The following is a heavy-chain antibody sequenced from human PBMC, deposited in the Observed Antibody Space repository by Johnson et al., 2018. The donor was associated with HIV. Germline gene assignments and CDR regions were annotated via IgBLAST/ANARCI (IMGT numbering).Heavy chain of an antibody. CDR1: GFTVSSDY. D-gene: IGHD5/OR15-5a*01. Sequence: VQLVESGGGLVQPGGSLRLSCAVSGFTVSSDYMSWVRQAPGKGLEWLGRARNEANSYTIEYAASVRGRFSISRDHSKNSVFLQMNSLKTEDTAVYYCARGYGVYATSFDVWGQGTVVAVSS. CDR3: ARGYGVYATSFDV. CDR2: ARNEANSYTI. V-gene: IGHV3-72*01. J-gene: IGHJ3*01.